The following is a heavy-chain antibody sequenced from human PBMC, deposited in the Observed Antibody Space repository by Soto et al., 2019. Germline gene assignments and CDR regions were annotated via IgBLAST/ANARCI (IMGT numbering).Heavy chain of an antibody. V-gene: IGHV3-9*01. CDR2: ISWNSGYI. CDR1: GFTFDDYA. CDR3: AKTVPIYTGFFDY. Sequence: GGSLRLSCATSGFTFDDYAMHWVRQVPGKGLEWVSGISWNSGYIGYAESVKGRFTISRDNAKNSLYLQMNSLRPEDTALYYCAKTVPIYTGFFDYVGQGAPGAGS. J-gene: IGHJ4*02. D-gene: IGHD3-16*01.